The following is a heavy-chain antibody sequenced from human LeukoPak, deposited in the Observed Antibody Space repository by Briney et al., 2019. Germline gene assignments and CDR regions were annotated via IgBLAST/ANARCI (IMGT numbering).Heavy chain of an antibody. Sequence: TETLSLTCAVYGGSFSGYYWSWIRQPPGKGLEWIGEINHSGSTNYNPSLKSRVTISVDTSKNQFSLKLSSVTAADTAVYYCARGRVGTTRMIYYYYYYMDVWGKGTTVTVSS. D-gene: IGHD1-26*01. CDR2: INHSGST. CDR1: GGSFSGYY. J-gene: IGHJ6*03. V-gene: IGHV4-34*01. CDR3: ARGRVGTTRMIYYYYYYMDV.